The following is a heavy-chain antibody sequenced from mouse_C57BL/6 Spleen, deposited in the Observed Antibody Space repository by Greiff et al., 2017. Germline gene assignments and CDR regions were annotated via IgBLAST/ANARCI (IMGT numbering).Heavy chain of an antibody. Sequence: QVQLQQSGAELVMPGASVKLSCKASGYTFTSYWMHWVKQRPGQGLEWIGEIDPSDSYTNYNQKFKGKSTLTVDKSSSTAYMQLSSLTSEDSAVYYCARHYGSSNYFDYWGQGTTVTVSS. J-gene: IGHJ2*01. CDR2: IDPSDSYT. CDR3: ARHYGSSNYFDY. D-gene: IGHD1-1*01. V-gene: IGHV1-69*01. CDR1: GYTFTSYW.